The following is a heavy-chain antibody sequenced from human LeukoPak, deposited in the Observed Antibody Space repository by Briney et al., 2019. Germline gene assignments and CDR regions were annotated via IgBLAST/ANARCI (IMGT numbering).Heavy chain of an antibody. V-gene: IGHV1-46*01. CDR1: GYTFTSYY. D-gene: IGHD3-9*01. Sequence: ASVKVSCKASGYTFTSYYMHWVRQAPGQGLEWMGIINPSGGSTSYAQKFQGRVTMTRDMSTSTVYMELSSLRSEDTAVYYCATARMGYYDILTGPFYWGQGTLVTVSS. CDR2: INPSGGST. J-gene: IGHJ4*02. CDR3: ATARMGYYDILTGPFY.